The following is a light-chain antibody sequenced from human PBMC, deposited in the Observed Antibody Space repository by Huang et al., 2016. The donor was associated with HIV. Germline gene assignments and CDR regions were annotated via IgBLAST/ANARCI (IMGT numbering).Light chain of an antibody. CDR3: QQRGAWPLT. V-gene: IGKV3-11*01. CDR2: DSF. CDR1: QNINNY. Sequence: DIVLTQSPATLSLSPGQRATLSCRASQNINNYLVWYQQKPDQAPRLLIYDSFNRATGIPSRFSGSGSGTDFTLTINTLEPEDFAVYYCQQRGAWPLTFGGGTKVEIK. J-gene: IGKJ4*01.